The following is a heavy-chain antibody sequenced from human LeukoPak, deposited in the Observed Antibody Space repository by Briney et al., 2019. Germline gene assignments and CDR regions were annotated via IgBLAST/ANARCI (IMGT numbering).Heavy chain of an antibody. CDR2: IWYDGSNK. J-gene: IGHJ6*02. V-gene: IGHV3-33*01. CDR3: ARGWYPNYYGMDV. D-gene: IGHD6-13*01. Sequence: GGSLRLSCAASGFTFSSYGMHWVRQAPGKGLEWVAVIWYDGSNKYYADSVKGRFTISRDNSKNTLYLQMNSLRAEDTAVYYCARGWYPNYYGMDVWGQGTTVTVTS. CDR1: GFTFSSYG.